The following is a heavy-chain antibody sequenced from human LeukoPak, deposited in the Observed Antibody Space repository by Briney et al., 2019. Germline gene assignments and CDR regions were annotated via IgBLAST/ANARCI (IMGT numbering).Heavy chain of an antibody. V-gene: IGHV1-18*01. Sequence: AASVKVSCKASGYTFTSYGISWVRQAPGQGLEWMGWISAYNGNTNYAQKLQGRVTMTTDTSTSTAYMELRSLRSDDTAVYYCVSHYYDDSAPDSWGQGTLVAVSS. J-gene: IGHJ5*01. D-gene: IGHD3-22*01. CDR3: VSHYYDDSAPDS. CDR1: GYTFTSYG. CDR2: ISAYNGNT.